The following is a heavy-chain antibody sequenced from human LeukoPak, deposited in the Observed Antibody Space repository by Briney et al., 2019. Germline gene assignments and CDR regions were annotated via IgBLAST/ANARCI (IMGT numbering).Heavy chain of an antibody. Sequence: GGSLRLSCAASGFTFSSYSMSWVRQAPGKGLEWLSYISRSGLTIYYADSVKGRFTISRDDAQRSLYLQMNSLRAEDTAVYFCVRDALATCSSTSCSLMTWFDPWGQGTLVTVSS. CDR2: ISRSGLTI. CDR1: GFTFSSYS. J-gene: IGHJ5*02. D-gene: IGHD2-2*01. CDR3: VRDALATCSSTSCSLMTWFDP. V-gene: IGHV3-48*01.